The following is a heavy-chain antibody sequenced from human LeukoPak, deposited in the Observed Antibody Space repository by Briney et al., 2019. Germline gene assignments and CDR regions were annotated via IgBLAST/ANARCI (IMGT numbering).Heavy chain of an antibody. Sequence: SETLSLTCTVSGGSISSSSYYWGWIRQPPGKGLEWIGSISYSGSTYYNPSLKSRVTISVDTSKNQSSLNLSSVTAADTAVYYCARHDIIAVAFSYWGQGTLVTVSS. V-gene: IGHV4-39*01. CDR1: GGSISSSSYY. D-gene: IGHD6-19*01. CDR2: ISYSGST. J-gene: IGHJ4*02. CDR3: ARHDIIAVAFSY.